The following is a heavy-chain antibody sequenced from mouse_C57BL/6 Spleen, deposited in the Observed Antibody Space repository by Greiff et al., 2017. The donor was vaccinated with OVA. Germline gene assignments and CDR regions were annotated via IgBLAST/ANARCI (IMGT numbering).Heavy chain of an antibody. Sequence: VQLVESGPELVKPGASVKISCKASGYAFSSSWMNWVKQRPGKGLEWIGRIYPGDGDTNYNGKFKGKATLTADKSSSTAYMQLSSLTSEDSAVYFCARSPPLRSPSYWYFDVWGTGTTVTVSS. D-gene: IGHD1-1*01. CDR3: ARSPPLRSPSYWYFDV. CDR2: IYPGDGDT. J-gene: IGHJ1*03. CDR1: GYAFSSSW. V-gene: IGHV1-82*01.